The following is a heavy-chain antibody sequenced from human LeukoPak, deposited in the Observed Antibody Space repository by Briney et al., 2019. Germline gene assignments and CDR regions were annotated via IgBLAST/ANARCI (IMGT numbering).Heavy chain of an antibody. Sequence: ASVKVSCKASGGTFSSYAISWVRQAPGQGLEWMGWISAYNGNTNYAQKLQGRVTMTTDTSTSTAYMELRSLRSDDTAVYYCAREDSSGWYIWFDPWGQGTLVTVSS. CDR3: AREDSSGWYIWFDP. V-gene: IGHV1-18*01. CDR1: GGTFSSYA. D-gene: IGHD6-19*01. CDR2: ISAYNGNT. J-gene: IGHJ5*02.